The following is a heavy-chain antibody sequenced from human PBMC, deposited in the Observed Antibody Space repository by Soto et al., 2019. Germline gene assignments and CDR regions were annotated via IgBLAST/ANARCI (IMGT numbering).Heavy chain of an antibody. CDR1: GFTFSSYS. Sequence: EVQLVESGGGLVQPGGSLRLSCAASGFTFSSYSMNWVRQAPGKGLEWVSYISSSSSTIYYADSVKGRFTISRDNAKNSLYLQMNSLRAEDTAVYYCARGSGDYYGSGSYSWGQGTLVTVSS. CDR2: ISSSSSTI. J-gene: IGHJ4*02. V-gene: IGHV3-48*01. CDR3: ARGSGDYYGSGSYS. D-gene: IGHD3-10*01.